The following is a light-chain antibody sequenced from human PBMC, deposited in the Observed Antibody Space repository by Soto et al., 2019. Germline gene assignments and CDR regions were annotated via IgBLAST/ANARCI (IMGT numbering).Light chain of an antibody. CDR1: QRVSSN. J-gene: IGKJ2*01. V-gene: IGKV3-15*01. CDR2: RAS. Sequence: EIVMTQSPATLSVSPGESATLSCRASQRVSSNFAWYQQKPGQAPTLLIYRASTRATGIPARFSGSGSGTEFTLTISRLQSEDFAVYYCQQYNNWPYTFGQGTKVEIK. CDR3: QQYNNWPYT.